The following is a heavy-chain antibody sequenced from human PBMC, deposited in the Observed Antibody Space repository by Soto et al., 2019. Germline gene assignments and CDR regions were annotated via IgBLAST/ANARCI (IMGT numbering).Heavy chain of an antibody. D-gene: IGHD3-10*01. CDR3: TSTSTLGSGSWP. Sequence: EVQLVESGGGLVKPGGSLRLSCAASGFTFSNAWMNWVRQAPGKGMEWVGRIKSRTDGGTTDYAAPVKGRFTFSRDDSQNTVYLQMNSLKTEDTVVYYCTSTSTLGSGSWPWGQGTLVTVSS. V-gene: IGHV3-15*07. J-gene: IGHJ4*02. CDR2: IKSRTDGGTT. CDR1: GFTFSNAW.